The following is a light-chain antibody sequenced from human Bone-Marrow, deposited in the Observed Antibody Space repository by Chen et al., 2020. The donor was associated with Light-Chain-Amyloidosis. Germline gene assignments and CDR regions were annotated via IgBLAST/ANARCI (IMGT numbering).Light chain of an antibody. V-gene: IGLV2-14*01. CDR1: SGDVGTYNY. CDR2: AVS. Sequence: QSALTQPASVSGSPGQSITISCTGTSGDVGTYNYISWYQQHPGKAPKVRLYAVSTRPSGVSNRFSCSKSGNTASLTISGLQAADEADYYCSSFTSSSSYVFGPGTKVTVL. CDR3: SSFTSSSSYV. J-gene: IGLJ1*01.